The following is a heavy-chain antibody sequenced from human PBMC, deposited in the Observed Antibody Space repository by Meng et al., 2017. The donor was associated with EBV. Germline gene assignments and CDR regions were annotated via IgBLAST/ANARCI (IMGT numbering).Heavy chain of an antibody. V-gene: IGHV1-8*01. CDR1: GYTFTSYD. D-gene: IGHD3-3*01. CDR3: ARGVGTIFGVVIKNWFDP. Sequence: QVGVVQSGAEVKKPGASVKVSCKASGYTFTSYDINWVRQATGQGLEWMGWMNPNSGNTGYAQKFQGRVTMTRNTSISTAYMELSSLRSEDTAVYYCARGVGTIFGVVIKNWFDPWGQGTLVTVSS. CDR2: MNPNSGNT. J-gene: IGHJ5*02.